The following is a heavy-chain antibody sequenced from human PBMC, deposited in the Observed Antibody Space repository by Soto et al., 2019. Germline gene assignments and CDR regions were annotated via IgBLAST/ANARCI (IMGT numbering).Heavy chain of an antibody. CDR3: ARVDTAMATGAFDI. D-gene: IGHD5-18*01. V-gene: IGHV1-3*01. CDR2: INACNGNT. J-gene: IGHJ3*02. CDR1: GYTFTSYA. Sequence: QVQLVQSGAEVKKPGASVKVSCKASGYTFTSYAMHWVRQAPGQRLEWMGWINACNGNTKYSQKFQGRVTITRDTSASTAYMELSSLRSEDTAVYYCARVDTAMATGAFDIWGQGTMVTVSS.